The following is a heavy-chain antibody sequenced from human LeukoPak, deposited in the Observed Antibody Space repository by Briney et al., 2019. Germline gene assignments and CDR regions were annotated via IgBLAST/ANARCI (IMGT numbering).Heavy chain of an antibody. J-gene: IGHJ6*03. Sequence: RPGGSLRLSCAASGFTLSSYSMNWVRQAPGKGLEWVSSISSSSSYIYYADSVKGRFTISRDNAKNSLYLQMNSLRAEDTAVYYCARTTEGGYSYGYFYYYYMDVWGKGTTVTISS. CDR2: ISSSSSYI. V-gene: IGHV3-21*01. CDR1: GFTLSSYS. D-gene: IGHD5-18*01. CDR3: ARTTEGGYSYGYFYYYYMDV.